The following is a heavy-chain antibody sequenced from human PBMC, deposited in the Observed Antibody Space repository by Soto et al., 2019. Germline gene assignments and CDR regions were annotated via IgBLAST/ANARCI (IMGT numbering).Heavy chain of an antibody. D-gene: IGHD2-15*01. V-gene: IGHV3-23*01. Sequence: VGSLRLSCVGSGFTFGNYAMSWIRQAPGKGLEWVSSITGIDGRTYYADSVKGRFTISRDNPKNTLYLQMNNLRAEDTAMFYCAKDRGPYCSGGICYPPSWFDPWGQGTQVTVSS. CDR1: GFTFGNYA. CDR2: ITGIDGRT. J-gene: IGHJ5*02. CDR3: AKDRGPYCSGGICYPPSWFDP.